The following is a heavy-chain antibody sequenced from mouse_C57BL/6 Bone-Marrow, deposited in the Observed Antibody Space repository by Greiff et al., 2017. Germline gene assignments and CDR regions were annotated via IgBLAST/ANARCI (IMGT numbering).Heavy chain of an antibody. Sequence: VQVVESGAELARPGASVKLSCKASGYTFTSYGISWVKQRTGQGLEWIGEIYPRSGNTYYNEKFKGKATLTADKSSSTAYMELRSLTSEDSAVYFCAREAITTVVATDWYCDVWGTGTTVTVSS. J-gene: IGHJ1*03. V-gene: IGHV1-81*01. CDR2: IYPRSGNT. D-gene: IGHD1-1*01. CDR3: AREAITTVVATDWYCDV. CDR1: GYTFTSYG.